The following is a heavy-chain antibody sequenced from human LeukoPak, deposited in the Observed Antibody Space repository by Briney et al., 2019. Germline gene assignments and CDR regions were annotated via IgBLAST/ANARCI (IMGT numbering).Heavy chain of an antibody. V-gene: IGHV4-59*01. CDR1: GGSITNYY. CDR2: SYYNGNT. J-gene: IGHJ4*02. Sequence: SETLSLTCTVSGGSITNYYWSWIRQPPGKGLEWIGFSYYNGNTNYNPSLKSRVTISVDTSKNQFSLKLSSVTAADTAVYYCARLKATVSIHAYFDYWGQGTLVTVSS. CDR3: ARLKATVSIHAYFDY. D-gene: IGHD4-17*01.